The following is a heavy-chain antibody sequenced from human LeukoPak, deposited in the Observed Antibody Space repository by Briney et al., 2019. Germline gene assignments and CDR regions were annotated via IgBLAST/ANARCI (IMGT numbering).Heavy chain of an antibody. CDR1: GHTLSSYW. CDR2: IYPGDSDT. J-gene: IGHJ4*02. Sequence: GESLRISCKGSGHTLSSYWIGWVRQMPGKGLEWMGIIYPGDSDTRYSPSLQGQVTISVDTSIGTAYLQWSSLKASDTAIYYCARQNDFRLDYWGQGTLVTVSS. V-gene: IGHV5-51*01. CDR3: ARQNDFRLDY. D-gene: IGHD3-3*01.